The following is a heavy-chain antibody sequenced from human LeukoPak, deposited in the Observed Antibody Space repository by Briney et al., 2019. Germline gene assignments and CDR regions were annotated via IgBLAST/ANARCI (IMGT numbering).Heavy chain of an antibody. D-gene: IGHD3-10*01. V-gene: IGHV3-21*01. J-gene: IGHJ4*02. CDR2: ISGSSSYI. Sequence: GGSLRLSGAASGFTFSNYIINWVRQAPGKRLEWVSSISGSSSYINYADSVKGRFTISRDNAKNSLYLQMNSLRAEDTAVYYCARGGAMVRGVSPLDYWGQGTLVTVSS. CDR3: ARGGAMVRGVSPLDY. CDR1: GFTFSNYI.